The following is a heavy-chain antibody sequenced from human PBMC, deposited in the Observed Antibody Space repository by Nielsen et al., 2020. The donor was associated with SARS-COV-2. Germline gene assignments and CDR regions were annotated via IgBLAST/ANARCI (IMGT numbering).Heavy chain of an antibody. Sequence: SETLSLTCTVSGGSISSAEYYWGWIRQSPGRGLEWIGYIHYSGTPYYNPSLRSRVAISVDTSKNQLSLRLRSETAADTAIYYCAVYSQYTSSLNWFDPWGHGVLVTVSS. V-gene: IGHV4-39*01. CDR1: GGSISSAEYY. CDR3: AVYSQYTSSLNWFDP. D-gene: IGHD6-13*01. CDR2: IHYSGTP. J-gene: IGHJ5*02.